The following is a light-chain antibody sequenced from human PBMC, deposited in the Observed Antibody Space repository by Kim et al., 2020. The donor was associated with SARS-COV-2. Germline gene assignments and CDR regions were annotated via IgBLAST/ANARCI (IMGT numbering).Light chain of an antibody. CDR1: SGSIASNY. V-gene: IGLV6-57*04. Sequence: NFMLTQPHSVSESPGKTVTISCTRSSGSIASNYVQWYQQRPGSAPTTVIYEDNQRPSGVPDRFSGSIDSSSNSASLTISGLKTEDEADYYCQSYDSSINWVIGGGTQLTVL. CDR3: QSYDSSINWV. CDR2: EDN. J-gene: IGLJ3*02.